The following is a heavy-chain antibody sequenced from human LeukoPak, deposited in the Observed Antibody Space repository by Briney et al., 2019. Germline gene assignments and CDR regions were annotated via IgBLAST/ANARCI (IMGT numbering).Heavy chain of an antibody. CDR1: GGTFSSYA. J-gene: IGHJ4*02. CDR3: ARAVQVTTGGLFDY. CDR2: IIPIFGKA. D-gene: IGHD4-17*01. V-gene: IGHV1-69*06. Sequence: PKASVKVSCKASGGTFSSYAISWVRQAPGQGLEWMGGIIPIFGKANCAQKFQGRVTITADKSTSTAYMELSRLRSEDTAVYYCARAVQVTTGGLFDYWGQGTLVTVSS.